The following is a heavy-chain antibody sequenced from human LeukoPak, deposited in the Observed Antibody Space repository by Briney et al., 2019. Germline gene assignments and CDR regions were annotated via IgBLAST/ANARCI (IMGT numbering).Heavy chain of an antibody. Sequence: ASVKVSCKASGYTFTNYYIHWVRQAPGQGLECMGRINPSGTSTTYAQKFQGRVTMTRDTSTSTVYMELTSLRSEDTAVYYCARVTEMATTKIAFFDYWGQGTLVTVSS. J-gene: IGHJ4*02. CDR1: GYTFTNYY. V-gene: IGHV1-46*01. D-gene: IGHD5-24*01. CDR2: INPSGTST. CDR3: ARVTEMATTKIAFFDY.